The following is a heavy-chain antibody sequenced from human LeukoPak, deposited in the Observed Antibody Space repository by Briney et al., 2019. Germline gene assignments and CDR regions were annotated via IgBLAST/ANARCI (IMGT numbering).Heavy chain of an antibody. D-gene: IGHD6-19*01. J-gene: IGHJ4*02. CDR1: GFTFGDYY. Sequence: GGSLRLSCAASGFTFGDYYMSWIRQAPGKGLEWVSYISSGGSAIYYADSVKGRFTISRDNAKNSLYLQMNSLRAEGTAVYYCARDQGESSGLYYFDYWGQGTLVTVSS. CDR2: ISSGGSAI. CDR3: ARDQGESSGLYYFDY. V-gene: IGHV3-11*04.